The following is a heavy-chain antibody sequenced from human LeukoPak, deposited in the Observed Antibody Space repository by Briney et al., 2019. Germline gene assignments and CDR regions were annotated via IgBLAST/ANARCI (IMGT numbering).Heavy chain of an antibody. V-gene: IGHV3-15*01. CDR2: IKSKTDGETT. CDR3: TADLPPPRGYDYPLDY. CDR1: GFTFANAW. D-gene: IGHD5-12*01. Sequence: PGGSLRLSCAASGFTFANAWMSWVRQAPGKGLECVGRIKSKTDGETTDYAAPVKGRFTISRDDSKNMLYLQMNSLKSEDTAVYYCTADLPPPRGYDYPLDYWGQGSLVTVSS. J-gene: IGHJ4*02.